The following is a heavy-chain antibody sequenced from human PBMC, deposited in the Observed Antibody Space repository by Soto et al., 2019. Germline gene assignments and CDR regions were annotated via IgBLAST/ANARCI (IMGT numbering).Heavy chain of an antibody. J-gene: IGHJ1*01. CDR3: VRSSKIGVRRAF. CDR2: IKVGSSRI. Sequence: EVQLVESGGGLVKPGWSLRLSCIGSGFSFSAYNMNWVRQAPGKGLEWVSSIKVGSSRIYQPDSMKGRFTISRDDARNSVYLQINSLRAEDTDLYFCVRSSKIGVRRAFCGRGTHVTVSS. CDR1: GFSFSAYN. D-gene: IGHD3-10*01. V-gene: IGHV3-21*02.